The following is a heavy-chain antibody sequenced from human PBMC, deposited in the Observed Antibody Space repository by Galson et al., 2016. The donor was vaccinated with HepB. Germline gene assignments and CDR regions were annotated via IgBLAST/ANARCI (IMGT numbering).Heavy chain of an antibody. V-gene: IGHV3-23*01. CDR3: AKERLVRRIFDH. D-gene: IGHD1-1*01. CDR2: ISTRRTT. Sequence: SLRLSCAASGFVFSNFGLSWVRQAPGKGLEWVASISTRRTTYSSDSVQGRVTISRDNSNNTLYLQMNGLRAEDTAVYYCAKERLVRRIFDHWGQGTLLTVSS. J-gene: IGHJ4*02. CDR1: GFVFSNFG.